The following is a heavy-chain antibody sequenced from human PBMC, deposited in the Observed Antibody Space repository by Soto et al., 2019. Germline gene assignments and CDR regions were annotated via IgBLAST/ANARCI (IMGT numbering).Heavy chain of an antibody. V-gene: IGHV1-3*01. D-gene: IGHD2-15*01. CDR1: GYTFTSYA. CDR2: INAGNGNT. CDR3: ARTNVWGCSGGSCYYP. J-gene: IGHJ5*02. Sequence: QVQLVQSGAEVKKPGASVKVSCKASGYTFTSYAMHWVRQAPGQRLEWMGWINAGNGNTKYSQKFQGRVTITRDTSASTAYMELSSLRSEDTAVYYCARTNVWGCSGGSCYYPWGQGTLVTVSS.